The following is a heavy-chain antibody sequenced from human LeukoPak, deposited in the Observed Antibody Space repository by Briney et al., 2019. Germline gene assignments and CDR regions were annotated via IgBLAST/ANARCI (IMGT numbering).Heavy chain of an antibody. CDR3: ARDISSSGWYYFDY. V-gene: IGHV3-33*01. CDR1: GFSFSSYG. CDR2: IWYDGSNK. J-gene: IGHJ4*02. Sequence: GGSLRLSCVGSGFSFSSYGMHWVRQAPGQGLEWVALIWYDGSNKNYVDSVTGRFTISRDNSKNKLYLQMNSLRDEDTAMYYCARDISSSGWYYFDYWGQGALVTVSS. D-gene: IGHD6-19*01.